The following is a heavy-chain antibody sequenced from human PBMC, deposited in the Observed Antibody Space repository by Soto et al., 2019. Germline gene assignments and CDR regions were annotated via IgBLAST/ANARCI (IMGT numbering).Heavy chain of an antibody. Sequence: ASVKVSCKASGYTFTSYGISWVRQAPGQGLEWMGWISASNGNTNYAQKLQGRVTMTTDTSTSTAYMELRSLRSDDTAVYYCARDPHINWKTYYGSGSYLDYYYYYGMDVWGQGTTVTVSS. D-gene: IGHD3-10*01. J-gene: IGHJ6*02. CDR3: ARDPHINWKTYYGSGSYLDYYYYYGMDV. CDR1: GYTFTSYG. V-gene: IGHV1-18*04. CDR2: ISASNGNT.